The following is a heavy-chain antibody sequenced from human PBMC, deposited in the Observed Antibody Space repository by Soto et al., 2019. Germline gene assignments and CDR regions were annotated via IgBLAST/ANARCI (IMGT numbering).Heavy chain of an antibody. Sequence: GGSLRLSCAASGFTFSSYGMHWVRQAPGKGLEWVAVISYDGSNKYYADSVKGRFTISRDNSKNTLYLQMNSLRAEDTTVYYCAKGAGYSSSWGQGTLVTVSS. J-gene: IGHJ5*02. CDR2: ISYDGSNK. CDR3: AKGAGYSSS. CDR1: GFTFSSYG. V-gene: IGHV3-30*18. D-gene: IGHD6-13*01.